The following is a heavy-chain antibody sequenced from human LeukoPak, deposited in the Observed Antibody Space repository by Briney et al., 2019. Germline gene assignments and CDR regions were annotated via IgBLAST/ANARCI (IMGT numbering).Heavy chain of an antibody. CDR3: AKGAGYSYGYEVDY. V-gene: IGHV3-21*01. Sequence: PGGSLRLSCAASGFTFSGYSMNWVRQAPGKGLEWVSSITSSSSYIYYSDSVKGRFTISRDNAKNSMYLQMNSLRAEDTAVYYCAKGAGYSYGYEVDYWGQGTLVTVSS. J-gene: IGHJ4*02. D-gene: IGHD5-18*01. CDR1: GFTFSGYS. CDR2: ITSSSSYI.